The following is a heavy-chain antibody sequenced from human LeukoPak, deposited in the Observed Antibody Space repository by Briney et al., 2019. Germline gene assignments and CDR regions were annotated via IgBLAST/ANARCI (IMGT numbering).Heavy chain of an antibody. Sequence: KPSETLSLTCTVSGGSISTYFWSWIRQPPGKGLEWIGYIFFSGTTSYNPSLKSRLSISVDTSKNQFSLKLKSVTAADTAIYYCARSSGRSAWFDPWGQGNLDTVSS. CDR1: GGSISTYF. V-gene: IGHV4-59*01. CDR2: IFFSGTT. J-gene: IGHJ5*02. D-gene: IGHD2-15*01. CDR3: ARSSGRSAWFDP.